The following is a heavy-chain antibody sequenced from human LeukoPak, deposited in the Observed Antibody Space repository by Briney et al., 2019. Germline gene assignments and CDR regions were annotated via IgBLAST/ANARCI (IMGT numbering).Heavy chain of an antibody. CDR3: ARGAAAWSIDY. CDR2: INHSGST. J-gene: IGHJ4*02. CDR1: GGSFSGYY. D-gene: IGHD6-13*01. Sequence: PSETLSLTRAVYGGSFSGYYWSWIRQPPGKGLEWIGEINHSGSTNYNPSLKSRVTISVDTSKNQFSLKLSSVTAADTAVYYCARGAAAWSIDYWGQGTLVTVSS. V-gene: IGHV4-34*01.